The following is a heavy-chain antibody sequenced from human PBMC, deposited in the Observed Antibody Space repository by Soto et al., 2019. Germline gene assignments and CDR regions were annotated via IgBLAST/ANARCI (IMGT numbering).Heavy chain of an antibody. Sequence: SSETLSLTCTVSGGSISSSSYYWGWIRQPPGKGLEWIGSIYYSGSTYYNPSLKSRVTISVDTSKNQFSLKLSSVTAADTAVYYCARHARTIWSYMDVWRKGSTVIVYS. CDR3: ARHARTIWSYMDV. V-gene: IGHV4-39*01. CDR2: IYYSGST. CDR1: GGSISSSSYY. J-gene: IGHJ6*03. D-gene: IGHD3-3*01.